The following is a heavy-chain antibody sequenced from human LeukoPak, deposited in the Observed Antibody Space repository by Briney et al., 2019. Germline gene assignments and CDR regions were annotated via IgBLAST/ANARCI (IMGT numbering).Heavy chain of an antibody. J-gene: IGHJ6*02. CDR2: IYYSGST. D-gene: IGHD4-23*01. CDR1: GGSISSYY. Sequence: SETLSLTCTVSGGSISSYYWSWIRQPPGKGLEWIGYIYYSGSTNYNPSLKSRVTISVDTSKNQLSLKLSSVTAADTAVYYCARQTVVTPDYYYYGMDVWGQGTTVTVSS. CDR3: ARQTVVTPDYYYYGMDV. V-gene: IGHV4-59*08.